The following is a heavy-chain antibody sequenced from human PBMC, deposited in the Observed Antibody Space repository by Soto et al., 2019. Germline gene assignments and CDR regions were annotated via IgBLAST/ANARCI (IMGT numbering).Heavy chain of an antibody. V-gene: IGHV1-18*04. D-gene: IGHD3-22*01. CDR1: GYIFTSYG. J-gene: IGHJ6*02. Sequence: GASVKVSCKASGYIFTSYGISWVRQAPGQGLEWMGWISAYNGNTNYAQKLQGRVTMTTDTSTSTAYMELRSLRSDDTAVYYCARNYDSRRSWSVDYYYYYGMDVWGQGTTVTVSS. CDR2: ISAYNGNT. CDR3: ARNYDSRRSWSVDYYYYYGMDV.